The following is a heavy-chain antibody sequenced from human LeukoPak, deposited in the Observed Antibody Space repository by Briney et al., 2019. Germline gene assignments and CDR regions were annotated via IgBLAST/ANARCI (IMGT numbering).Heavy chain of an antibody. J-gene: IGHJ6*02. V-gene: IGHV1-18*01. CDR3: ARFKEVAYYDFWSGLKDSYYGMDV. CDR2: ISAYNGNT. CDR1: GYTFTSYG. D-gene: IGHD3-3*01. Sequence: ASVKVSCKASGYTFTSYGISWVRQAPGQGLEWMGWISAYNGNTNYAQKLQGRVTMTTDTSTSTAYMELRSLRSDDTAVYYCARFKEVAYYDFWSGLKDSYYGMDVWGQGTTVTVSS.